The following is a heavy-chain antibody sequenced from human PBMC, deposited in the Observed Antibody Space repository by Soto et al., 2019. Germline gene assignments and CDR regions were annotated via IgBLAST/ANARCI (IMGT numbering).Heavy chain of an antibody. Sequence: GGSLRLSCATSGFTFSGFVMQWVRQAPGKGLEWVAVIWYDGSHKYYADSVKGRFTISRDDSKNTLYLQMNNLRVEDTAVYYCVRGSSCTTTTCYNLGWFAPWGQGTLVTISS. D-gene: IGHD2-2*02. CDR2: IWYDGSHK. CDR3: VRGSSCTTTTCYNLGWFAP. CDR1: GFTFSGFV. J-gene: IGHJ5*02. V-gene: IGHV3-33*01.